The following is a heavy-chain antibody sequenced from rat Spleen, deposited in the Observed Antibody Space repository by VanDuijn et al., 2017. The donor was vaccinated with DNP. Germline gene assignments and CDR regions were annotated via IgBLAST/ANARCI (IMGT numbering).Heavy chain of an antibody. J-gene: IGHJ3*01. CDR1: GFTFTDYD. D-gene: IGHD5-1*01. CDR3: ATGSGGFAY. V-gene: IGHV5S23*01. Sequence: EVQLVESGGGLVQPGRSLRLSCAASGFTFTDYDMAWVRQAPTKGLEWVASISTSGGSTYYRDTVKGRFTVSRDNAKSTLYLQMDSLRSEDTATYYCATGSGGFAYWGQGTLVTVS. CDR2: ISTSGGST.